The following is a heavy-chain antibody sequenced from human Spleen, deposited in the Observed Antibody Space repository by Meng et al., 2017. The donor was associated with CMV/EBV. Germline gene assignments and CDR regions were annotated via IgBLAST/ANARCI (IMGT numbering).Heavy chain of an antibody. V-gene: IGHV4-4*02. D-gene: IGHD3-16*01. J-gene: IGHJ6*02. CDR3: ARGPFGDPIGGGAGYYYYYGLDV. CDR1: NW. CDR2: IYHSGST. Sequence: NWWSWVRQHPGKGLEWIGEIYHSGSTNYNPSLKSRVTISVDKSKNQFSLKLSSVTAADTAVYYCARGPFGDPIGGGAGYYYYYGLDVWGQGTLVTVSS.